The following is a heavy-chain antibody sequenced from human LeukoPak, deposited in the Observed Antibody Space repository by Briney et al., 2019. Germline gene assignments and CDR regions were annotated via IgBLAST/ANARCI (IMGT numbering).Heavy chain of an antibody. J-gene: IGHJ6*02. D-gene: IGHD6-19*01. CDR2: ISGSGGST. CDR1: GFTFSSYA. V-gene: IGHV3-23*01. Sequence: AGSLSLSCAASGFTFSSYAMSWVRQAPGKGLEWVSAISGSGGSTYYADSVKGRFTISRDNSKNTLYLQMNSLRAEDTAVYYCAKVVGWYEDYYGMDVWGQGTTVTVSS. CDR3: AKVVGWYEDYYGMDV.